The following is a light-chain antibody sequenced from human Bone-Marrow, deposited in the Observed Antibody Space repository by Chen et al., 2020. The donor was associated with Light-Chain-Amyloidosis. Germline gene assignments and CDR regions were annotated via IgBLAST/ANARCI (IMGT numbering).Light chain of an antibody. Sequence: QTLMTQEPAFSVSPGGTVTLTCALASGSVSTNHHPTWFQQTPGQPPRTLIYGPNSRSSGVPARFSGAIGEKEAALTVTGGEAEDECDYYCLLHVGSGVGVFGGGAKLTVL. CDR3: LLHVGSGVGV. J-gene: IGLJ3*02. CDR1: SGSVSTNHH. CDR2: GPN. V-gene: IGLV8-61*01.